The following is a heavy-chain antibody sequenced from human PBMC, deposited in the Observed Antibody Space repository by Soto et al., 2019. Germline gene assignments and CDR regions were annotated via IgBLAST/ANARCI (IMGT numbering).Heavy chain of an antibody. V-gene: IGHV4-31*03. D-gene: IGHD3-10*01. Sequence: SETLSLTCTVSGGSISSGGYYWSWIRQHPGKGLEWIGYIYYSGSTYYNPSLKSRVTISVDTSKNQFSLKLSSVTAADTAVYYCARDQDPHYGSGSHAFDIWGQGTMVTVSS. CDR3: ARDQDPHYGSGSHAFDI. CDR1: GGSISSGGYY. J-gene: IGHJ3*02. CDR2: IYYSGST.